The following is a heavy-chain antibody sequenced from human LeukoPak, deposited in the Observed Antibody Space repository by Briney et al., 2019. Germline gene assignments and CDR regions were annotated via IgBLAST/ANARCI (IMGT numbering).Heavy chain of an antibody. CDR1: GGTFSSYA. V-gene: IGHV1-18*01. CDR3: ARGPWIQLWNRPWAYYYYMDV. CDR2: INPHNGNA. D-gene: IGHD5-18*01. Sequence: ASVKVSCKASGGTFSSYAITWVRQAPGQGLEWMGWINPHNGNADYRQRLQGRVTMTTDTSTTTAYMDLRSLTSDDTAVYYCARGPWIQLWNRPWAYYYYMDVWGKGTTVTVSS. J-gene: IGHJ6*03.